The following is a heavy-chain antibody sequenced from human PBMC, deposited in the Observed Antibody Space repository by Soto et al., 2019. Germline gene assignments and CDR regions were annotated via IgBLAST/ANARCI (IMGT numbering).Heavy chain of an antibody. D-gene: IGHD6-13*01. J-gene: IGHJ4*02. CDR1: GGSISSGDYY. V-gene: IGHV4-30-4*01. Sequence: QVQLQESGPGLVKPSQTLSLTCTVSGGSISSGDYYWSWIRQPPGKGLEWIGYIYYSGSTYYNPSLKSRXXIXVVXSKIQFSLKLSSVTAADTAVYYCASTGIAAAGTDYWGQGTLVTVSS. CDR2: IYYSGST. CDR3: ASTGIAAAGTDY.